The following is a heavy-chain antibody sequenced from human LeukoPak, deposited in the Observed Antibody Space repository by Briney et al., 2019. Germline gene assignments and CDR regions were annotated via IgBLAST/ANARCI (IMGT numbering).Heavy chain of an antibody. Sequence: SETLSLTCAVSADSFSSHYWTWIRQSPGKGVEWIGYISYIGSTNYNPSLKSRVTISIDTSNNQFSLKLRSVTAADTAVYYCARDLVTVTKGFDIWGQGTMVSVSS. CDR1: ADSFSSHY. CDR2: ISYIGST. J-gene: IGHJ3*02. CDR3: ARDLVTVTKGFDI. D-gene: IGHD4-11*01. V-gene: IGHV4-59*11.